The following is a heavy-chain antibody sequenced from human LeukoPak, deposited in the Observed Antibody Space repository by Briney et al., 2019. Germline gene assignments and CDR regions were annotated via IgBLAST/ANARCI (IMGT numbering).Heavy chain of an antibody. J-gene: IGHJ4*02. CDR3: AREYDSSGAFDY. CDR1: GFTVSSNH. D-gene: IGHD3-22*01. Sequence: GGSLRLSCAASGFTVSSNHMTWVRQAPGKGLEWVSVIYSDGRAYYADSVKGRFTISRDNSKNTLYLQMNSLRAEDTAVYYCAREYDSSGAFDYWGQGTLVTVSS. V-gene: IGHV3-66*02. CDR2: IYSDGRA.